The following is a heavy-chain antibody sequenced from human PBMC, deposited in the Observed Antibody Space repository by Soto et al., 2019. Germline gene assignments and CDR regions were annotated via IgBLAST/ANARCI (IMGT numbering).Heavy chain of an antibody. CDR2: IYHSGST. CDR1: GGSISSGGYS. V-gene: IGHV4-30-2*01. CDR3: ARFTIFGVGYGMDV. D-gene: IGHD3-3*01. J-gene: IGHJ6*02. Sequence: PSETLSLTCAVSGGSISSGGYSWSWIRQPPGKGLEWIGYIYHSGSTYYNPSLKSRVTISVDRSKNQFSLKLSSVTAADTAVYYCARFTIFGVGYGMDVWGQGTTVTVSS.